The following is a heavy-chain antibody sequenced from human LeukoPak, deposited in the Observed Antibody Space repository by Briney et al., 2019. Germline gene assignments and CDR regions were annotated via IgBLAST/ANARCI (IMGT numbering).Heavy chain of an antibody. CDR1: GYTFDDYA. V-gene: IGHV3-9*01. CDR3: AKGHTYGLGESYLDH. D-gene: IGHD5-18*01. CDR2: ISWNSGSI. J-gene: IGHJ4*02. Sequence: GGSLRLSCEASGYTFDDYAMHWVRQAPGKGLEWVSAISWNSGSIGYADSVKGRFTISRDNGKNSLYLQMNSLRTEDTALYYCAKGHTYGLGESYLDHWGQGTLVTVSS.